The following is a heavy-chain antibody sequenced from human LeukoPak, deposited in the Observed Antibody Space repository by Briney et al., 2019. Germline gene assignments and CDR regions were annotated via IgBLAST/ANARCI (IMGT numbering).Heavy chain of an antibody. Sequence: GASVKVSCKASGYTFTGYYMHWVRQAPGQGLEWKGWINPNSGGTNYAQKFQGRVTMTRDTSISTAYMELSRLRSDDTAVYYCAREQIVATTNFDYWGQGTLVTVSS. V-gene: IGHV1-2*02. D-gene: IGHD5-12*01. CDR1: GYTFTGYY. CDR2: INPNSGGT. J-gene: IGHJ4*02. CDR3: AREQIVATTNFDY.